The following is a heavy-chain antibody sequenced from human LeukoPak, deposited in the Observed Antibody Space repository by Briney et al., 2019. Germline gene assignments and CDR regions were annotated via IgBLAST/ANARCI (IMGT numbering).Heavy chain of an antibody. CDR3: ARTLSSGYYYFNY. J-gene: IGHJ4*02. Sequence: GGSLRLSCAASGFTFSSYAMSWVRQAPGQGLEWMGIINPSGGSTSYAQKFQGRVTMTRDTSTSTVYMELSSLRSEDTAVYYCARTLSSGYYYFNYWGQGTLVTVSS. D-gene: IGHD3-22*01. CDR1: GFTFSSYA. CDR2: INPSGGST. V-gene: IGHV1-46*01.